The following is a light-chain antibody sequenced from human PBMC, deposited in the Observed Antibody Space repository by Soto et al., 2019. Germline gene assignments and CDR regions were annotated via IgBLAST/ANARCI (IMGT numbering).Light chain of an antibody. Sequence: EIVMTQSPATLSVSPGARVTLSCRASQSVSTNLAWYRQKPGQAPRLLIYGASTRATGIRARFSGTGSGTEFTRTISSLQSEDFAVYYCQQYDDWPPYTFGQGTKLEIK. CDR1: QSVSTN. J-gene: IGKJ2*01. V-gene: IGKV3-15*01. CDR3: QQYDDWPPYT. CDR2: GAS.